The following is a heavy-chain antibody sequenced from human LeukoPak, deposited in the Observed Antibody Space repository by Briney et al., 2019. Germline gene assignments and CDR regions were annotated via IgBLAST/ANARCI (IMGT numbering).Heavy chain of an antibody. Sequence: SVKVSCKASGGTFSSYAISWVRQAPGQGLEWMGGIIPIFGTANYAQKFQGRVTITADESTGTAYMELSSLRSEDTAVYYCARVGCSGGSCYYYYYMDVWGKGTTVTISS. D-gene: IGHD2-15*01. CDR1: GGTFSSYA. CDR2: IIPIFGTA. J-gene: IGHJ6*03. V-gene: IGHV1-69*13. CDR3: ARVGCSGGSCYYYYYMDV.